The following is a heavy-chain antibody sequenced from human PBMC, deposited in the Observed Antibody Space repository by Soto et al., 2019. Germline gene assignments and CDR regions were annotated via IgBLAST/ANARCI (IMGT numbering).Heavy chain of an antibody. J-gene: IGHJ4*02. D-gene: IGHD1-20*01. CDR3: TFGDNSFDY. CDR1: GFTFSDYG. CDR2: ISYDGNSR. V-gene: IGHV3-30*03. Sequence: QVQLVESGGGVVQPGRSLRVSCAASGFTFSDYGIYWVRQAPGKGLEWVALISYDGNSREYGDSVKGRFTISRDNSKNTLYLQMNSLRVEDTAVYYCTFGDNSFDYWGQGTMVTVSS.